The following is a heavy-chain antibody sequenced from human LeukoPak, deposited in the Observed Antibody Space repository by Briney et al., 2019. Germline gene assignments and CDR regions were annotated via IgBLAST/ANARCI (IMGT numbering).Heavy chain of an antibody. J-gene: IGHJ3*02. D-gene: IGHD6-13*01. Sequence: PSETLSLTCTVSGGSISSSSYYWGWIRQPPGKGLEWIGSIYYSGSTNYNPSLKSRVTISVDTSKNQFSLKLSSVTAADTAVYYCARDKFKQDDAFDIWGQGTMVTVSS. CDR3: ARDKFKQDDAFDI. V-gene: IGHV4-39*07. CDR2: IYYSGST. CDR1: GGSISSSSYY.